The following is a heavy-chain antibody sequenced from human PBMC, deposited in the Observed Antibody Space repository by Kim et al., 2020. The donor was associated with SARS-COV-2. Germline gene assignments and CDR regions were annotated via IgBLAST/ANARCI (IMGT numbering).Heavy chain of an antibody. CDR2: INHSGST. Sequence: SETLSLTCAVYGGSFSGYYWSWIRQPPGKGLEWIGEINHSGSTNYNPSLKSRVTISVDTSKNQFSLKLSSVTAADTAVYYCARGQSSSWYRGRPGAYFDYWGQGTLVTVSS. J-gene: IGHJ4*02. CDR1: GGSFSGYY. V-gene: IGHV4-34*01. CDR3: ARGQSSSWYRGRPGAYFDY. D-gene: IGHD6-13*01.